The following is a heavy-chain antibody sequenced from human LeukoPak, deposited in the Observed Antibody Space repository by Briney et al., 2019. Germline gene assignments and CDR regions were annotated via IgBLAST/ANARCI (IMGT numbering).Heavy chain of an antibody. V-gene: IGHV3-30*04. CDR3: AKDRLGYQGAFDI. Sequence: GGSLRLSCAASGFTFSSYAMHWVRQAPGKGLEWVAVISYDGSNKYYADSVKGRFTISRDNSKNTLYLQMNSLRAEDTAVYYCAKDRLGYQGAFDIWGQGTMVTVSS. D-gene: IGHD3-9*01. CDR2: ISYDGSNK. CDR1: GFTFSSYA. J-gene: IGHJ3*02.